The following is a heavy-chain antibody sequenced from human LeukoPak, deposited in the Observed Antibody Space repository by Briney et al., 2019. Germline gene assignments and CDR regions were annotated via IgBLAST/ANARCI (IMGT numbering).Heavy chain of an antibody. V-gene: IGHV3-15*01. Sequence: GGSLRLSCAASGFTFSNAWMSWVRQAPGKGLEWVGRIKSKTDGGTTDYAAPVKGRFTISRDDSKNTLYLQMNSLRAEDTAVYYCARDLRRGYSYGYYFDYWGQGTLVTVSS. CDR3: ARDLRRGYSYGYYFDY. D-gene: IGHD5-18*01. CDR2: IKSKTDGGTT. J-gene: IGHJ4*02. CDR1: GFTFSNAW.